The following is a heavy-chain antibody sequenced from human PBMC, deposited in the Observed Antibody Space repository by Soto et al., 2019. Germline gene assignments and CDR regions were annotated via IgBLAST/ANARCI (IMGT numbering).Heavy chain of an antibody. Sequence: PSETLSLTCTVSGGSISSYYWSWIRQPPGKGLEWIGYIYYSGSTNYNPSLKSRVTISVDTSKNQFSLKLSSVTAADTAVYYCARDQLSRAVSNGMDVWGQGTTVTVS. V-gene: IGHV4-59*01. CDR1: GGSISSYY. CDR2: IYYSGST. CDR3: ARDQLSRAVSNGMDV. J-gene: IGHJ6*02. D-gene: IGHD3-3*02.